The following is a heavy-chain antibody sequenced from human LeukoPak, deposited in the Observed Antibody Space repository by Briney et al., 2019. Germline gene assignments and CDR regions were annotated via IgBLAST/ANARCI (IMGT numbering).Heavy chain of an antibody. CDR2: IDPSDSYT. CDR1: GYRFTIYW. CDR3: ARRLGSGSYM. J-gene: IGHJ4*02. D-gene: IGHD3-10*01. V-gene: IGHV5-10-1*01. Sequence: GESLKISCKGSGYRFTIYWIGWVRQMPGKGLEWMGRIDPSDSYTNYSPSFQGHVTISADKSISTAYLQWSSLKASDTAMYYCARRLGSGSYMWGQGTLVTVSS.